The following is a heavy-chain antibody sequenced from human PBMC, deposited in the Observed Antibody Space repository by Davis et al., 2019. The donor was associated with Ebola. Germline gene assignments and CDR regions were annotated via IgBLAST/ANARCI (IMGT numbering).Heavy chain of an antibody. D-gene: IGHD3-9*01. J-gene: IGHJ3*02. V-gene: IGHV5-51*01. Sequence: GESLKISCKDSGYSFNSHWIGWVRQLPGKGLEWMGVIFIGYSDTRYSPSFRAQVTISPNNSIKTAFLHWTSLKASDTAIYYCASLRRSITGFDDGYDIWGQGTMDTGSS. CDR2: IFIGYSDT. CDR3: ASLRRSITGFDDGYDI. CDR1: GYSFNSHW.